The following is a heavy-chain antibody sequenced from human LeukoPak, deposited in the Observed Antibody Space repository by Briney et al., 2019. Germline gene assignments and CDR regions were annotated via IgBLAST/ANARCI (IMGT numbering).Heavy chain of an antibody. V-gene: IGHV3-74*03. D-gene: IGHD6-19*01. CDR2: INGGGTST. Sequence: PGGSLRLSCAASGFIFSSYWMHWVRQKPGEGPLWLSRINGGGTSTAYAHSVQGRFIISRDNAKNTLYLQMNSLRVDDTAVYYCTRQWHTPSDYWGQGTVVTVSS. CDR1: GFIFSSYW. CDR3: TRQWHTPSDY. J-gene: IGHJ4*02.